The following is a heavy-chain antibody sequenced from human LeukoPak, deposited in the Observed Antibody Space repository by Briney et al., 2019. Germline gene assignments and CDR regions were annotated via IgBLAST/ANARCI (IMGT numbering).Heavy chain of an antibody. D-gene: IGHD1-26*01. Sequence: SQTLSLTCAISGDSVSSNSAAWNWIRQSPSRGLEWLGRTYYRSKWLNDYAASVKSRITINPDTSKNQFSLKLSSVTPDDTAVYYCARDVGATRIGWVSFDPWGQGSQVTVSS. CDR2: TYYRSKWLN. V-gene: IGHV6-1*01. CDR3: ARDVGATRIGWVSFDP. J-gene: IGHJ5*02. CDR1: GDSVSSNSAA.